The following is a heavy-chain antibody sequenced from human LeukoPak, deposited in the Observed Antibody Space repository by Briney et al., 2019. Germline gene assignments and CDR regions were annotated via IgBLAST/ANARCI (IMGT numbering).Heavy chain of an antibody. D-gene: IGHD2-21*01. CDR2: IYPGDSDT. CDR3: ARLGVVVIATRDAFDI. CDR1: GYSFTSYW. V-gene: IGHV5-51*01. J-gene: IGHJ3*02. Sequence: GESLKISCKGSGYSFTSYWIGCVRQMPGKGVEWMGIIYPGDSDTRYSPSFQGQVTVSADKSISTAYLQWTSLKASDTAMYYCARLGVVVIATRDAFDIWGQGTMVSVSS.